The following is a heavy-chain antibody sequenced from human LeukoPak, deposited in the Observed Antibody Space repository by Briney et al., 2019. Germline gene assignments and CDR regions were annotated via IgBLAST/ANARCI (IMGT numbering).Heavy chain of an antibody. CDR1: GGSISSGSYY. J-gene: IGHJ5*02. Sequence: SQTLSLTCTVSGGSISSGSYYWSWIRQPAGKGLEWVGRIYTSGSTNYNPSLKSRVTISVDTSKNQFSLKLSSVTAADTAVYYCARRDYYGSESWGQGTLVTVSS. D-gene: IGHD3-10*01. CDR2: IYTSGST. V-gene: IGHV4-61*02. CDR3: ARRDYYGSES.